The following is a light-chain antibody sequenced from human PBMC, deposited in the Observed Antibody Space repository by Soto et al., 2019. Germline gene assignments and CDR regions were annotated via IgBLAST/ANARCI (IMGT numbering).Light chain of an antibody. CDR2: QDN. CDR3: QAWDSSTAP. CDR1: ELGDKY. J-gene: IGLJ2*01. V-gene: IGLV3-1*01. Sequence: SSELTQPPSVSVSPGQTASITCSGDELGDKYACWYQQKPGQSPVLVIYQDNKRPSGIPERFSGSNSGNTATLTISGTQAMDEADYYCQAWDSSTAPFGGGTKLTVL.